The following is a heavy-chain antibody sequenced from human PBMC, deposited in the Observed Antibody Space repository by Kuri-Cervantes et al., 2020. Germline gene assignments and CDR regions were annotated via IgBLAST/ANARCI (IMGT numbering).Heavy chain of an antibody. D-gene: IGHD1-1*01. Sequence: GGSLRLSCAASGFTFSSYGMHWVRQAPGKGLEWVAVIWYDGSNKYYADSVKGRFTISRDNSKNTLYLQMNSLRAEDTAVYYCAREWTGTTFFLSFAAFDIWGQGTMVTVSS. J-gene: IGHJ3*02. CDR2: IWYDGSNK. CDR1: GFTFSSYG. CDR3: AREWTGTTFFLSFAAFDI. V-gene: IGHV3-33*01.